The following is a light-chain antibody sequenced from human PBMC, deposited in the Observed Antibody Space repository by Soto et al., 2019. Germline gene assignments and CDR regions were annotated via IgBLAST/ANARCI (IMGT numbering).Light chain of an antibody. CDR3: QQCSSWPLT. J-gene: IGKJ4*01. V-gene: IGKV3-11*01. CDR2: DAS. Sequence: EIVLTQSPATLSLSPGERATLSCRASQSVRSYLAWYQQKPGQAPRLLIYDASNRATGIPARFSGSGSGTDFTLTISSLEPEDFAVYYCQQCSSWPLTFGGGTKVEIK. CDR1: QSVRSY.